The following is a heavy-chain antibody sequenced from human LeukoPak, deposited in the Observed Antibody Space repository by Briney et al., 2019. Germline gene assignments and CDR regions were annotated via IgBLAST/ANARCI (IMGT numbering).Heavy chain of an antibody. CDR2: IYSGGST. V-gene: IGHV3-53*01. J-gene: IGHJ1*01. Sequence: PGGSLRLSCAASGFTISSNYMSWVRQAPGTGLEWVSVIYSGGSTYYADSVKGRFTISRDNSKNTLYLQMNSLRAEDTAVYYCARDATPYYYDSSGYFQHWGQGTLVTVSS. CDR3: ARDATPYYYDSSGYFQH. CDR1: GFTISSNY. D-gene: IGHD3-22*01.